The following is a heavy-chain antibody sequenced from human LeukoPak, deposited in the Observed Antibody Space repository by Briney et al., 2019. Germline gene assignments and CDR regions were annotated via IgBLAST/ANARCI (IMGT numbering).Heavy chain of an antibody. D-gene: IGHD1-1*01. CDR2: INHSGST. CDR1: GGSLSGYY. J-gene: IGHJ4*02. CDR3: ARGHWTVDY. V-gene: IGHV4-34*01. Sequence: SETLSLTCAVYGGSLSGYYWSWIRQPPGKGLEWIGEINHSGSTNYNPSLKSRVTISVDTSKNQFSLKLSSVTAADTAVYYCARGHWTVDYWGQGTLVTVSS.